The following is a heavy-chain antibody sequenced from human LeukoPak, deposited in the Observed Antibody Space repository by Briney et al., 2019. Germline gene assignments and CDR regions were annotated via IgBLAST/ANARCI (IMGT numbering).Heavy chain of an antibody. CDR3: ARGCYSSLDY. D-gene: IGHD5-18*01. J-gene: IGHJ4*02. V-gene: IGHV6-1*01. CDR2: TYYDSKWKT. CDR1: GDSISSNNVA. Sequence: SQTLSLTCAISGDSISSNNVAWNWIRQSPSRGLEWLGRTYYDSKWKTDYAVSVKSRITINPDTSKNQFSLQLNSVTPEDTAVYYCARGCYSSLDYWDQGTLVTVSS.